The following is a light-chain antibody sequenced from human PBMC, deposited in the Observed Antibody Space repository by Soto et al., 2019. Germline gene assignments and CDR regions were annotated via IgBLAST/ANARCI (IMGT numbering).Light chain of an antibody. Sequence: DIQMTQSPSSLSASVGDKVTITCRASQSISRFLAWYQQEPGKIPKLLIYSASTLHSGVPSRFSGSGSGTDFTLTISSLQPEDVATYYCQHYINAPLTFGGGTKVEIK. V-gene: IGKV1-27*01. CDR3: QHYINAPLT. J-gene: IGKJ4*01. CDR2: SAS. CDR1: QSISRF.